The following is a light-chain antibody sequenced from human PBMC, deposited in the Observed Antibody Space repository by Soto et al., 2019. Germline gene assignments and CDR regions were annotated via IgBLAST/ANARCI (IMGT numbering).Light chain of an antibody. V-gene: IGKV3-15*01. CDR2: GAS. CDR1: QSVSSN. CDR3: QQYNNWT. J-gene: IGKJ1*01. Sequence: EIVMTQSPATLSVSPGERATLSCRASQSVSSNLACYQQKPGQAPRLLIYGASTKATGIPPTFSGSGYGTEFALTISSLQSEDFAVYYCQQYNNWTFGQGTKVEIK.